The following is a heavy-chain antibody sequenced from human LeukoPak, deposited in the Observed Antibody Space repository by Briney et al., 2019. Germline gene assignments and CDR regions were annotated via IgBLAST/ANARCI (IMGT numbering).Heavy chain of an antibody. D-gene: IGHD1-26*01. CDR3: ARVNGGSFYYLDV. CDR1: GGSISSTSYY. CDR2: IYYSRIT. J-gene: IGHJ6*03. Sequence: SETLSLTCTVPGGSISSTSYYWGWIRQPPGKGLEWPGSIYYSRITYYNPSLKSRVTISVDTSKNQFSLRLSSVTATDTAVYFCARVNGGSFYYLDVWGKGTTVTVSS. V-gene: IGHV4-39*01.